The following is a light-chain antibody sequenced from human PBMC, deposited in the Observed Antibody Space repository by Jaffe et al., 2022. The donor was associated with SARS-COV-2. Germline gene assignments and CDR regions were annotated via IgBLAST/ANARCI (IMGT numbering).Light chain of an antibody. CDR3: QQRSNWPLT. Sequence: EIVLTQSPATLSLSPGDSSTLSCRASQSVGNYLVWYQQKRGQAPRLLIYDASNRATGIPARFSGSGSGTDFTLTIGSLEPEDFAVYYCQQRSNWPLTFGGGTRVEIK. CDR2: DAS. V-gene: IGKV3-11*01. CDR1: QSVGNY. J-gene: IGKJ4*01.